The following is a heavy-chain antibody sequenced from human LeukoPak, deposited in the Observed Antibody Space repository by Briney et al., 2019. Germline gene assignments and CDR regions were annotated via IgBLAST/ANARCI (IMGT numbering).Heavy chain of an antibody. V-gene: IGHV1-2*02. CDR1: GYTVTGYY. D-gene: IGHD3-10*02. J-gene: IGHJ4*02. CDR3: ARDSVRFLPLGY. Sequence: ASVKVSCKASGYTVTGYYMHWVRQAPGQGLEWMGWINPNSGGTNYAQKFQGRVTMTRDTSISTAYMELSRLRSDDTAVYYCARDSVRFLPLGYWGQGTLVTVSS. CDR2: INPNSGGT.